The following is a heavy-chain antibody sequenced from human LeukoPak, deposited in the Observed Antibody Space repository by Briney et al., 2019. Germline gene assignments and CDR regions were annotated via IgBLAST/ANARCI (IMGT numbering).Heavy chain of an antibody. J-gene: IGHJ4*02. CDR3: TTTGIAAAGTFDY. D-gene: IGHD6-13*01. V-gene: IGHV3-23*01. Sequence: PGGSLILSCAASGFTFSSYAMSWVRQAPGKGLEWVSAISGSGGSTYYADSVKGRFTISRDNSKNTLYLQMNSLRAEDTAVYYCTTTGIAAAGTFDYWGQGTLVTVSS. CDR2: ISGSGGST. CDR1: GFTFSSYA.